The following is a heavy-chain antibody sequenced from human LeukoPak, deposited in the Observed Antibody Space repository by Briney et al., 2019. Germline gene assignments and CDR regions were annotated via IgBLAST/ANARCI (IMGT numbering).Heavy chain of an antibody. J-gene: IGHJ4*02. CDR1: GYTLTELS. Sequence: GASVKVSCKVSGYTLTELSMHWVRQAPGKGLEWMGGFDPEDGETIYAQKFQGRVTMTEDTSTDTAYMELSSLRSEDTAVYYCATVVYDSSGYYFDYWGQGTLVTVSS. D-gene: IGHD3-22*01. CDR2: FDPEDGET. V-gene: IGHV1-24*01. CDR3: ATVVYDSSGYYFDY.